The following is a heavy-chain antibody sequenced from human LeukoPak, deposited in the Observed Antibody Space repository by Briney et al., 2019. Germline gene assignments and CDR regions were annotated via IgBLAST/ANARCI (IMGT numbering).Heavy chain of an antibody. CDR2: INPNSGGT. D-gene: IGHD5-12*01. CDR1: GYTFTGYY. J-gene: IGHJ5*02. V-gene: IGHV1-2*02. Sequence: GASVKVSCKASGYTFTGYYMHWVRQAPGQGLEWMGWINPNSGGTNYAQKFQGRVTMTRDTSISTAYMELSRLRSDDTAVYYCARGVATIGNWFDPWGQGTLVTVSS. CDR3: ARGVATIGNWFDP.